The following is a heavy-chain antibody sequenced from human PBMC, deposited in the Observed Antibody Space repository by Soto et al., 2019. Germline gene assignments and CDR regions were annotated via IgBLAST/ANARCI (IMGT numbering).Heavy chain of an antibody. Sequence: SETLSLTCTVSGGSISSYYWSWIRQPPGKGLEWIGYIYYSGSTNYNPSLKSRVTISVDTSKNQFSLKLSSVTAADTAVYYCARTNPGYYDILTGFQISYYFDYWGQGTLVTVSS. D-gene: IGHD3-9*01. CDR2: IYYSGST. CDR1: GGSISSYY. V-gene: IGHV4-59*01. J-gene: IGHJ4*02. CDR3: ARTNPGYYDILTGFQISYYFDY.